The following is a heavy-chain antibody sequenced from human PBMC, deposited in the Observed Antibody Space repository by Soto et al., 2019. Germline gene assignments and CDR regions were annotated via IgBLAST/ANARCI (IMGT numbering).Heavy chain of an antibody. V-gene: IGHV2-5*02. Sequence: GWIRQPPGKALEWLALIYWDDDKRYSPSLKSRLTITKDTSKNQVVLTMTNMDPVDTATYYCAHSSYSSSWPNWFDPWGQGTLVTVSS. CDR2: IYWDDDK. J-gene: IGHJ5*02. CDR3: AHSSYSSSWPNWFDP. D-gene: IGHD6-13*01.